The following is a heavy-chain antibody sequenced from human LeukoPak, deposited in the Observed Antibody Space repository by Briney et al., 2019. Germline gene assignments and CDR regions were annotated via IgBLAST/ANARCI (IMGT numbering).Heavy chain of an antibody. CDR2: IYYSGST. CDR1: GGSISSYY. Sequence: SETLSLTCTVSGGSISSYYWSWIRQPPGKGLEWIGYIYYSGSTNYNPSLKSRVTISVDTSKNQFSLKLSSVTAADTAVYYCARDFRYDFWSGYEGVFDYWGQGTLVIVSS. J-gene: IGHJ4*02. CDR3: ARDFRYDFWSGYEGVFDY. D-gene: IGHD3-3*01. V-gene: IGHV4-59*01.